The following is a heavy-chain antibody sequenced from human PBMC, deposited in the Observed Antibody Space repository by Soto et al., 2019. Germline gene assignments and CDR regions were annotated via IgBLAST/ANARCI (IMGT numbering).Heavy chain of an antibody. D-gene: IGHD1-26*01. CDR1: GGSISSSSYY. Sequence: SETLSLTCTVSGGSISSSSYYWGWIRQPPGKGLEWIGSIYYSGSTYYNPSLKSRVTISVDTSKNQFSLKLSSVTAADTAVYYCARQKSAYSGSYYEAGYVFDIWGQGTMVTVSS. CDR2: IYYSGST. CDR3: ARQKSAYSGSYYEAGYVFDI. J-gene: IGHJ3*02. V-gene: IGHV4-39*01.